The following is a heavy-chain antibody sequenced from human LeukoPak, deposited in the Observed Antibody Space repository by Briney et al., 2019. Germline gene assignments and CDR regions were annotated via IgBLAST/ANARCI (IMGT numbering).Heavy chain of an antibody. CDR1: GLTFSNAW. J-gene: IGHJ4*02. D-gene: IGHD5-18*01. CDR3: TAHDTAMVCY. V-gene: IGHV3-15*01. Sequence: GGSLRLSCAASGLTFSNAWMSWVRQAPGKGLEWVGRIKSKTGGGTTDYAAPVKGRFTISRDDSKNTLYLQMNSLKTEDTAVYYCTAHDTAMVCYWGQGTLVTVSS. CDR2: IKSKTGGGTT.